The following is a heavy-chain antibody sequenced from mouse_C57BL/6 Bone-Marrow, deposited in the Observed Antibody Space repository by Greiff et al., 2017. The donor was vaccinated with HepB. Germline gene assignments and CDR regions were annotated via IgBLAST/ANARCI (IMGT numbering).Heavy chain of an antibody. V-gene: IGHV3-6*01. D-gene: IGHD1-1*01. CDR1: GYSITSGYY. CDR3: ARRGVETLFAY. Sequence: EVQLQESGPGLVKPSQSLSLTCSVTGYSITSGYYWNWIRQFPGNKLEWMGYISYDGSNNYNPSLKNLISFTRDTSKNQFFLKLTSVTTEDTATYYCARRGVETLFAYWGQGTLVTVSA. CDR2: ISYDGSN. J-gene: IGHJ3*01.